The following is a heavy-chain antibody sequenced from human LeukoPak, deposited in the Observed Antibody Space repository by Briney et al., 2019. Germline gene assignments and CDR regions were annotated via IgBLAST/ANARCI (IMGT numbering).Heavy chain of an antibody. CDR2: IYYSGST. V-gene: IGHV4-39*07. J-gene: IGHJ3*02. D-gene: IGHD2-2*01. Sequence: SETLSLTCTVSGGSISSSSYYWGWIRQPPGKGLEWIGSIYYSGSTYYNPSLKSRVTISVDTSKNQFSLKLSSVTAADTAVYYCARGALQHSAWSLSPPRHDAFDIWGQGTMVTVSS. CDR3: ARGALQHSAWSLSPPRHDAFDI. CDR1: GGSISSSSYY.